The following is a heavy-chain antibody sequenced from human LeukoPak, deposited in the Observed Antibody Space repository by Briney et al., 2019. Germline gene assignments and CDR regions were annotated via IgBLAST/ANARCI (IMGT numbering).Heavy chain of an antibody. D-gene: IGHD6-13*01. CDR2: IKQDGSEK. CDR3: AREASSSWYAYYYYYMDV. CDR1: GFTFSSYW. V-gene: IGHV3-7*01. Sequence: GGSLRLSCAASGFTFSSYWMSWVRQAPGKGLEWVANIKQDGSEKYYVDSVKGRLTISRDNAKNSLYLQMNSLRAEDTAVYYCAREASSSWYAYYYYYMDVWGKGTTVTISS. J-gene: IGHJ6*03.